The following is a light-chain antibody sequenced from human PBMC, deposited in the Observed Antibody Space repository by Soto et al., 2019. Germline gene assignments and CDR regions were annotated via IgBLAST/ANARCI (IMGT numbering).Light chain of an antibody. CDR3: QQRSNWPT. CDR2: GAS. Sequence: EILMTQSASTLSVSPGERATLSCRASQSVRNNLAWYQHKPGQAPRLVIYGASTRATGIPDRFSGSGSGTDFTLTISSLEPEDFAVYYCQQRSNWPTFGGGTKVDIK. CDR1: QSVRNN. V-gene: IGKV3-15*01. J-gene: IGKJ4*01.